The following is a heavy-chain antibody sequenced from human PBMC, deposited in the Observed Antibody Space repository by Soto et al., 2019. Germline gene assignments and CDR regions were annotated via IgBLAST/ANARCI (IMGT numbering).Heavy chain of an antibody. Sequence: EVQLVESGGGLIQSGGALRLSCEASGFIVSDYFMCWVRHPPGKELEWVSVIYSGGSVYYADSMKGRFTLSRDNSKNTLYLQLDGLRAEDTAIYYCAREGRGDAGNFDLWGQGTLVTVSS. CDR2: IYSGGSV. V-gene: IGHV3-53*01. CDR3: AREGRGDAGNFDL. J-gene: IGHJ4*02. CDR1: GFIVSDYF. D-gene: IGHD6-13*01.